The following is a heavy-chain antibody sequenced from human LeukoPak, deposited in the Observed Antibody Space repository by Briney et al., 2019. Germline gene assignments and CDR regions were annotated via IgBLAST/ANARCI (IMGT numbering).Heavy chain of an antibody. D-gene: IGHD3-22*01. Sequence: ASVKVSCKASGYTFTGYYMHWVRQAPGQGLEWMGWINPNSGGTNYAQKFQGRVTMTRDTSISTAYMELSRLRSDDTAVYYCARDGIDSSGYSYADYWGQGTLVTVSS. CDR3: ARDGIDSSGYSYADY. CDR1: GYTFTGYY. CDR2: INPNSGGT. J-gene: IGHJ4*02. V-gene: IGHV1-2*02.